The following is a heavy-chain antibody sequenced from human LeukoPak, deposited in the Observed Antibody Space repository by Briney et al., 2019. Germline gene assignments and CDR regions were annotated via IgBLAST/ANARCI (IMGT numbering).Heavy chain of an antibody. CDR3: ARFPASSSWYKGALFDY. V-gene: IGHV1-46*01. D-gene: IGHD6-13*01. CDR1: GYTFTSYY. CDR2: INPSGGST. J-gene: IGHJ4*02. Sequence: ASVKVSCKASGYTFTSYYMHWVRQAPGQGLECMGIINPSGGSTSYAQKFQGRVTMTRDTSTSTVHMELSSLRSEDTAVYYCARFPASSSWYKGALFDYWGQGTLVTVSS.